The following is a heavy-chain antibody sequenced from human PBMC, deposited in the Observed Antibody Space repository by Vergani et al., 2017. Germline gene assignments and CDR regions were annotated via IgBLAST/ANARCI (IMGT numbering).Heavy chain of an antibody. Sequence: EKQLVQSGSETKKPGESLKISCQAFGYIFSNFWIGWVRQRPGRGLEWMGIIYPGDSEVKSNPTFRGQVIFSVDTSVNTAYLQWRSLQASDTATYFYAGGGHGSENGGALQLWGQGTNITVSS. CDR3: AGGGHGSENGGALQL. CDR1: GYIFSNFW. CDR2: IYPGDSEV. J-gene: IGHJ3*01. D-gene: IGHD3-10*01. V-gene: IGHV5-51*01.